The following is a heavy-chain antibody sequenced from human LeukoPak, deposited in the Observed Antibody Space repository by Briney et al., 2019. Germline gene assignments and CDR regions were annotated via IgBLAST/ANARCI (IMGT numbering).Heavy chain of an antibody. CDR2: IYYSGST. Sequence: LETLSLTCTVSGGSINSYYWSWIRQPPGKGLEWIGYIYYSGSTYYNPSLKSRVTISVDTSKNQFSLKLSSVTAADTAVYYCAREGAEILWFGELFGYGMDVWGQGTTVTVSS. V-gene: IGHV4-59*12. CDR3: AREGAEILWFGELFGYGMDV. J-gene: IGHJ6*02. D-gene: IGHD3-10*01. CDR1: GGSINSYY.